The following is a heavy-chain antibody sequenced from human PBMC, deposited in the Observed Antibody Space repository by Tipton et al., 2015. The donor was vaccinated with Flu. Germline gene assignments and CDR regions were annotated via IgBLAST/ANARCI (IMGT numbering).Heavy chain of an antibody. D-gene: IGHD2-2*02. J-gene: IGHJ4*02. CDR2: IYPDDSDT. CDR3: ARQDCSSGTCYIDY. V-gene: IGHV5-51*01. Sequence: QLVQSGAEVKKPGESLKISCKDSKYSFTSYWIGWVRQMPGKGLEWMGIIYPDDSDTRYSPSFQGQVTISADKSSSTAYLQWSSLKASDTAIYYCARQDCSSGTCYIDYWGPGNPDHRLL. CDR1: KYSFTSYW.